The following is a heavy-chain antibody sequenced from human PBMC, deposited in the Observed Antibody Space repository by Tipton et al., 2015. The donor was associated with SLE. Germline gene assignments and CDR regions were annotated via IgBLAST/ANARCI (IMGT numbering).Heavy chain of an antibody. J-gene: IGHJ3*02. Sequence: QSGPEVKEPGASLKVSCKASGYTFTNYYMHWVRQAPGQGLEWMGIINPSGGSTGYAQKFQGRVSMTRDTSTNIVYMELSSLRSDDTAVYYCARESHFWSGRDAFDIWGQGTMVTVSS. D-gene: IGHD3-3*02. CDR3: ARESHFWSGRDAFDI. CDR1: GYTFTNYY. CDR2: INPSGGST. V-gene: IGHV1-46*01.